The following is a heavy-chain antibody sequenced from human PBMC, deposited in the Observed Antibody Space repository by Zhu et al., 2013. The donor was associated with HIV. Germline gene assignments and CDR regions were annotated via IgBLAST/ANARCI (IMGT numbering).Heavy chain of an antibody. CDR2: INHSGST. D-gene: IGHD4-17*01. CDR1: GGSFSGYY. J-gene: IGHJ4*02. Sequence: VQLQQWGAGLLKPSETLSLTCAVYGGSFSGYYWSWIRQPPGKGLEWIGEINHSGSTNYNPSLKSRVTISVDTSKNQFSLKLSSVTAADTAVYYCARKIKRYGDYVRVGPSRDYFDYWGQGTLVTVSS. V-gene: IGHV4-34*01. CDR3: ARKIKRYGDYVRVGPSRDYFDY.